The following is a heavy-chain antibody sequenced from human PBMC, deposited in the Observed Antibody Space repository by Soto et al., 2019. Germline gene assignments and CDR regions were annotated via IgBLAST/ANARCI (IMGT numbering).Heavy chain of an antibody. V-gene: IGHV3-74*01. Sequence: EVHLVESGGGLVQPGGSLRLSCAASGFTFSSSWMHWVRQASGKGLVWVSRINGNESRTNYADSVRGRFTISRDNAKNTLYLEMNSLRAEDTALYYCARGPTGWYGYDYWGQGTLVTVSS. CDR3: ARGPTGWYGYDY. J-gene: IGHJ4*02. CDR2: INGNESRT. D-gene: IGHD5-18*01. CDR1: GFTFSSSW.